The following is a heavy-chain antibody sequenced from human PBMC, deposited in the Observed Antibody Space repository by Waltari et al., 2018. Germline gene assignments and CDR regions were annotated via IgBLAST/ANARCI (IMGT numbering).Heavy chain of an antibody. D-gene: IGHD3-22*01. CDR3: ARDGGGHYYDSSGYLDY. J-gene: IGHJ4*02. Sequence: QVQLVQSGAEVKKPGASVKVSCKASGYTFTSYYMHWVRQAPGQGLEWMGIINPSGGSTSYEQKFQGSVTMTRDTSTSTVYMELRSLRSDDTAVYYCARDGGGHYYDSSGYLDYWGQGTLVTVSS. V-gene: IGHV1-46*01. CDR1: GYTFTSYY. CDR2: INPSGGST.